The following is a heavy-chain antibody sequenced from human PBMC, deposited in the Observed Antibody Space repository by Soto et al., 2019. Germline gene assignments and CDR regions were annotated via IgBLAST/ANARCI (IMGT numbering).Heavy chain of an antibody. Sequence: GSGHTLVNPTQPLTLNWKFSGFSLSTSGVGVGWIRQPPGKALEWLALIYWNDDKRYSPSLKSRLTITKYNSKNQVVLTMTSMDPLDTATYYCTQRPIGDSLDYYFDYWGQGTLVTVSS. CDR3: TQRPIGDSLDYYFDY. J-gene: IGHJ4*02. CDR1: GFSLSTSGVG. D-gene: IGHD3-22*01. CDR2: IYWNDDK. V-gene: IGHV2-5*01.